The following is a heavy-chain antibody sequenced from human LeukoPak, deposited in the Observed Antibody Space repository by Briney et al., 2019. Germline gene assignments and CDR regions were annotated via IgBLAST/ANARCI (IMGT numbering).Heavy chain of an antibody. CDR2: IYYSGST. J-gene: IGHJ4*02. V-gene: IGHV4-39*02. CDR1: GGSMTNSTYY. CDR3: AREGIAAAGTTTDY. D-gene: IGHD6-13*01. Sequence: SETLSLTCTVSGGSMTNSTYYWGWIRQPPGKGLEWIGSIYYSGSTYYNPSLKSRVTISVDTSKNQFSLKLSSVTAADTAVYYCAREGIAAAGTTTDYWGQGTLVTVSS.